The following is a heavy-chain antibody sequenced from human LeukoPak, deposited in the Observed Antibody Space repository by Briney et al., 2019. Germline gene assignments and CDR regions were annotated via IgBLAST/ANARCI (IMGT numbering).Heavy chain of an antibody. CDR2: ISGSGGST. J-gene: IGHJ4*02. CDR1: GFTFSSYA. Sequence: GGSLRLSCAASGFTFSSYAMSWVRQAPGKGLEWVSAISGSGGSTYYADSVKGRFTISRDNAKNSLYLQMNSLRAEDTAVYYCARSIVGAPGYFDYWGQGTLVTVSS. CDR3: ARSIVGAPGYFDY. V-gene: IGHV3-23*01. D-gene: IGHD1-26*01.